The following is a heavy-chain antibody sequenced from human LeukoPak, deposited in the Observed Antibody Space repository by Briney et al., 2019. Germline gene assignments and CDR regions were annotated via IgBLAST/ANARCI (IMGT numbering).Heavy chain of an antibody. D-gene: IGHD3-22*01. CDR3: ASAKWLLGAFDI. CDR2: IYHSGST. Sequence: SETLSLTCAVSGYSLSSGYYWGWIRQPPGKGLEWIGSIYHSGSTYYNPSLKRRVTIPVDTSKNQFSLKLSSVTAADTAVYYCASAKWLLGAFDIWGQGTMVTVSS. J-gene: IGHJ3*02. V-gene: IGHV4-38-2*01. CDR1: GYSLSSGYY.